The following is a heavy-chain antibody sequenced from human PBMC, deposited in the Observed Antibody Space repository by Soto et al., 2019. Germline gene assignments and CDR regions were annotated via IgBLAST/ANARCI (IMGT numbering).Heavy chain of an antibody. V-gene: IGHV4-59*01. CDR2: MYYGGNT. J-gene: IGHJ3*02. Sequence: QVQLQESGPGLVKPSETLSLTCTVSGGSISSYYWSWIRQPPGKGLEWIGYMYYGGNTNSNPSLKRRVTISVDTSKNQFSLKLSSVTAAETAVYYCARRGSDAFDIWGQGTMVTVSS. CDR1: GGSISSYY. D-gene: IGHD3-10*01. CDR3: ARRGSDAFDI.